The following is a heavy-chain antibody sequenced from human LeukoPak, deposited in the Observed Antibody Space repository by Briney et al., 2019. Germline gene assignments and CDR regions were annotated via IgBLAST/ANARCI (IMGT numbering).Heavy chain of an antibody. CDR3: ARDSTTVTTYFDY. J-gene: IGHJ4*02. CDR2: IWYDGGNK. V-gene: IGHV3-33*01. CDR1: GFTFSSYG. Sequence: GGSLRLSCAASGFTFSSYGMHWVRQAPGKGLEWVAVIWYDGGNKYYADSVKGRFTISRDNSKNTLYLQMNSLRAEDTAVYYCARDSTTVTTYFDYWGQGTLVTVSS. D-gene: IGHD4-17*01.